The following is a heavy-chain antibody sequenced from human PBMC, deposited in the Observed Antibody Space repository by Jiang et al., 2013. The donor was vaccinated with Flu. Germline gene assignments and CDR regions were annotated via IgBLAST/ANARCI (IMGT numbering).Heavy chain of an antibody. V-gene: IGHV1-24*01. CDR3: ARGGTSFGVVGFYLEN. CDR1: LTELS. D-gene: IGHD3-3*01. J-gene: IGHJ4*02. CDR2: FDPEDGET. Sequence: LTELSMHWVRQAPGKGLEWMGGFDPEDGETIYAQKFQGRVTMTEDTSTDTAYMELSSLRSEDTAVYYCARGGTSFGVVGFYLENWGQGTPVTVSS.